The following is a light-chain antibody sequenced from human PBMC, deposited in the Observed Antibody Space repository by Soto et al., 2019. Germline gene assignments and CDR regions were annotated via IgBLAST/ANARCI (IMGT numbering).Light chain of an antibody. CDR3: QQYGSSGT. CDR2: KAS. CDR1: QSISNW. J-gene: IGKJ1*01. V-gene: IGKV1-5*03. Sequence: DIQMTQSPSTLFASVRDRVTITCRASQSISNWLSWYQQKPGQAPNLLIYKASSLKSGVPSRFSGSGSGTDFTLTISRLEPEDFAVYYCQQYGSSGTFGQGTKVDIK.